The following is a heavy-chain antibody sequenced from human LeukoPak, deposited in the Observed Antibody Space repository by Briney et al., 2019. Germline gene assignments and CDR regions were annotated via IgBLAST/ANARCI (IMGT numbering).Heavy chain of an antibody. Sequence: GRSLRLSCAASGFTFDDYAMHWVRQAPGKGLEWVSGISWNSGSIGYADSVKGRFTISRDNAKNSLYLQMNSLRAEDMASYYCAKDINPKITGYFDYWGQGTLVTVSS. CDR1: GFTFDDYA. J-gene: IGHJ4*02. V-gene: IGHV3-9*03. D-gene: IGHD3-16*01. CDR2: ISWNSGSI. CDR3: AKDINPKITGYFDY.